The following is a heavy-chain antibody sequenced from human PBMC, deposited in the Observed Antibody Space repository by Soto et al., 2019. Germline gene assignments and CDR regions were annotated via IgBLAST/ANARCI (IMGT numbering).Heavy chain of an antibody. CDR1: GFTFSSYG. Sequence: GGSLRLSCAASGFTFSSYGMHWVRQAPGKGLEWVAVIWYDGNNKYYADSVKGRFTISRDNSKNTQYVQMNSLRAEDTGVYYCAREPHYNGGYDYWGQGTLDTVSS. CDR3: AREPHYNGGYDY. CDR2: IWYDGNNK. V-gene: IGHV3-33*01. J-gene: IGHJ4*02. D-gene: IGHD3-10*01.